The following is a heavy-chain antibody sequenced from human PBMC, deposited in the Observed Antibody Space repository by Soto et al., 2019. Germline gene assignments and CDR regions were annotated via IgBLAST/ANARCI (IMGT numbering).Heavy chain of an antibody. CDR2: ISSSSSYI. J-gene: IGHJ6*03. V-gene: IGHV3-21*01. CDR3: ARGRYDILSGYRYYYYYMDV. D-gene: IGHD3-9*01. Sequence: GGSLRLSCAASGFTFSSYSMNWVRQAPGKGLEWVSSISSSSSYIYYADSVKGRFTISRDNAKNSLYLQMNSLRAEDTAVYYCARGRYDILSGYRYYYYYMDVWGKGTTVTGSS. CDR1: GFTFSSYS.